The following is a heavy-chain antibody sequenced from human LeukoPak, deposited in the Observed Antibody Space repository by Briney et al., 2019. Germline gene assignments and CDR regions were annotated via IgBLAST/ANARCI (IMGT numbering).Heavy chain of an antibody. Sequence: SETLSLTCSVSSGSISNYYWSWIRQSPGRGLEWIGYILSSGSTNYNPSVKSRVTISVDTSRNQSSLKLRSVTAADTAVYYCARTNQISETAFDIWGQGTMVIVSS. CDR2: ILSSGST. D-gene: IGHD1-14*01. CDR3: ARTNQISETAFDI. V-gene: IGHV4-59*01. CDR1: SGSISNYY. J-gene: IGHJ3*02.